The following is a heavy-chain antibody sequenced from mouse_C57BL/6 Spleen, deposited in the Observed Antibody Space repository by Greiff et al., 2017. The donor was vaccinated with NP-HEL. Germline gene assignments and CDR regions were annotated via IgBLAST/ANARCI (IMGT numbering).Heavy chain of an antibody. V-gene: IGHV1-72*01. CDR1: GYTFTSYW. CDR3: AEDYYGSSYVGAMDY. D-gene: IGHD1-1*01. CDR2: IDPNSGGT. J-gene: IGHJ4*01. Sequence: VKLQESGAELVKPGASVKLSCKASGYTFTSYWMHWVKQRPGRGLEWIGRIDPNSGGTKYNEKFKSKATLTVDKPSSTAYMQLSSLTSEDSAVDYCAEDYYGSSYVGAMDYWGQGTSVTVSS.